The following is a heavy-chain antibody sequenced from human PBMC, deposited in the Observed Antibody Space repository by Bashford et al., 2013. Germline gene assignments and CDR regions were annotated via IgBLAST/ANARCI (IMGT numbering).Heavy chain of an antibody. CDR1: GYKFTNYG. V-gene: IGHV1-18*01. CDR2: ISGYNGNSGNT. J-gene: IGHJ4*02. CDR3: ATHYYGGNVNYFDS. D-gene: IGHD4-23*01. Sequence: ASVKVSCKASGYKFTNYGITWVRQAPGQGLEWMGWISGYNGNSGNTNYGQKFQDRFTMTVDASTSTAYMDLSSLRSDDTAVYYCATHYYGGNVNYFDSWGQGTQVTVSS.